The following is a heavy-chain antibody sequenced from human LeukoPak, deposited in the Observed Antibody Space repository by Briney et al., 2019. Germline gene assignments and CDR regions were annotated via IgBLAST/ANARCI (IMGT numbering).Heavy chain of an antibody. D-gene: IGHD5-18*01. J-gene: IGHJ4*02. CDR2: ISGSGGST. CDR3: AKDQGWIQLWSLDY. V-gene: IGHV3-23*01. Sequence: GGSLRLSCAASGFTFSSYGMSWVRQAPGKGLEWVSAISGSGGSTYYADSAKGRFTISRDNSKNTLYMQMNSLRAEDTAVYYCAKDQGWIQLWSLDYWGQGTLVTVSS. CDR1: GFTFSSYG.